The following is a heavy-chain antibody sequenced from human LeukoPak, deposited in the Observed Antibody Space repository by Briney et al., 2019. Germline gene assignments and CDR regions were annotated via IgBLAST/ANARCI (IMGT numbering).Heavy chain of an antibody. CDR3: ARDVTTALVVIPAAD. D-gene: IGHD2-2*01. V-gene: IGHV3-21*01. CDR2: ISSDSSYI. Sequence: PGGSLRLSCAASGFNFNTYTMNWVRQAPGKGLEWVSSISSDSSYIYYADAVHGRFTVSRDNAKYSLYLQMNSLRAEDTAVYYCARDVTTALVVIPAADWGQGTLVTVSS. CDR1: GFNFNTYT. J-gene: IGHJ4*02.